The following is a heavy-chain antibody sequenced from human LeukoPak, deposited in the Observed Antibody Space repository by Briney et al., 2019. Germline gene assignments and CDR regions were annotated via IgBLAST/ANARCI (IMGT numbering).Heavy chain of an antibody. J-gene: IGHJ5*02. CDR1: GYTXTSSG. V-gene: IGHV1-18*01. CDR2: VSTYSGNT. CDR3: ARDLGYCSFGFGLGNCNRKWFDP. Sequence: ASVKVSCKASGYTXTSSGISGVRRARGQGLEWMGWVSTYSGNTNCAQKFQGRVTMTRDTSTNTAYMELKNLRPDDTAIYYCARDLGYCSFGFGLGNCNRKWFDPWGQGTLVSVS. D-gene: IGHD2-2*03.